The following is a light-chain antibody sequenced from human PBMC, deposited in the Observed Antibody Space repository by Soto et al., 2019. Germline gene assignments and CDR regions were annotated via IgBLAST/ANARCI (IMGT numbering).Light chain of an antibody. V-gene: IGLV2-11*01. CDR3: CSYAGSYTSYV. Sequence: QSVLTQPRSVSGSPGQSVIISCTGTSSDVGGYNYVSWYQQHPGKAPKLMIYDVSKRPSRVPDRFSGSKSGNTASLTISGLQAEDEADYYCCSYAGSYTSYVFGTGTKLTVL. CDR1: SSDVGGYNY. J-gene: IGLJ1*01. CDR2: DVS.